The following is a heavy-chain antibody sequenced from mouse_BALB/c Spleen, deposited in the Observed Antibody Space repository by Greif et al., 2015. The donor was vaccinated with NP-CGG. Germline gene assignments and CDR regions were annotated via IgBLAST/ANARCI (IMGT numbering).Heavy chain of an antibody. CDR3: ARHHYYGSSYAMDY. V-gene: IGHV2-6-2*01. CDR2: IWSDGST. J-gene: IGHJ4*01. Sequence: VKLQESGPDLGAPSQSLSTTCTVSGFSLTSYGVHWVRQPPGKGLEWLVVIWSDGSTTYNSALKSRLSISKDNSKSQVFLKMNSLQTDDTAMYYCARHHYYGSSYAMDYWGQGTSVTVSS. D-gene: IGHD1-1*01. CDR1: GFSLTSYG.